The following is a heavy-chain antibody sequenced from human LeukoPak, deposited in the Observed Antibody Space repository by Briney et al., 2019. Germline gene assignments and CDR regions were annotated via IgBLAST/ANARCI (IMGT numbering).Heavy chain of an antibody. CDR3: VRSGSWGAFDY. CDR1: GFTFSTYS. CDR2: ISSTGSTI. D-gene: IGHD3-16*01. Sequence: PGGSLRLSCVASGFTFSTYSMNWVRQAPGKGLEWVSYISSTGSTIYFADSVKGRFTISRDNAKNSLYLQMSSLRDEDTAVYYCVRSGSWGAFDYWGQGTLVTVSS. V-gene: IGHV3-48*02. J-gene: IGHJ4*02.